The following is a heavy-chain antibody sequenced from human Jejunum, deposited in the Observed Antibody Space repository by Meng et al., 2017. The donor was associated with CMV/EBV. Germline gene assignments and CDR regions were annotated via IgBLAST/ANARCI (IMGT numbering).Heavy chain of an antibody. Sequence: QVRLVQSGAEVKRPGASVKVSCKASGFTFNTYGITWVRQAPGQGLEWMGWINVYNGNTNYAQNLQDRVTMTTDTSTSTAYMELRSLVSDDTAVYYCARVWVGATSGDYWGQGTLVTVSS. CDR3: ARVWVGATSGDY. CDR1: GFTFNTYG. D-gene: IGHD1-26*01. CDR2: INVYNGNT. J-gene: IGHJ4*02. V-gene: IGHV1-18*01.